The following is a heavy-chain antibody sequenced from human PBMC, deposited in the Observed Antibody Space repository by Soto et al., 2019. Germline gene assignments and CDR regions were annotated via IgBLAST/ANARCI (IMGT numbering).Heavy chain of an antibody. J-gene: IGHJ3*02. Sequence: ASVKVSCKASGYTFTSYGISWVRQAPGQGLEWMGWISAYNGNTNYAQKLQGRVTMTTDTSTSTAYMELRSLRSDDTAVYYCARDRDLFYDILTGADAFDTWGQGTMVTVSS. CDR2: ISAYNGNT. V-gene: IGHV1-18*01. CDR3: ARDRDLFYDILTGADAFDT. D-gene: IGHD3-9*01. CDR1: GYTFTSYG.